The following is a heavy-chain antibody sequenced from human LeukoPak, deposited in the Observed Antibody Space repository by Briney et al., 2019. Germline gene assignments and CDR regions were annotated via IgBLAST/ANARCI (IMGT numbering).Heavy chain of an antibody. CDR1: GFTFNNYA. CDR2: IKQDGSEK. J-gene: IGHJ4*02. Sequence: GGSLRLSCAASGFTFNNYAMSWVRQAPGKGLEWVANIKQDGSEKYYVDSVKGRFTISRDNAKNSLYLQMNSLRAEDTAVYYCASEAVWGQGTLVTVSS. D-gene: IGHD6-19*01. CDR3: ASEAV. V-gene: IGHV3-7*03.